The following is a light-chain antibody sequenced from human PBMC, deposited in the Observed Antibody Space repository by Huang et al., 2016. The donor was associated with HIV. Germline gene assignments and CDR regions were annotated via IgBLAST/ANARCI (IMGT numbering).Light chain of an antibody. CDR1: QSISSN. Sequence: IVMTQSPATLSVSPGERATLSCRASQSISSNLAWYQQKPGQAPRLLIYGASTRATGSPARFSGSGSGTEFTLTISSLQSEDCAVYYCQQYNNRYTFGQGTKLEIK. J-gene: IGKJ2*01. V-gene: IGKV3-15*01. CDR3: QQYNNRYT. CDR2: GAS.